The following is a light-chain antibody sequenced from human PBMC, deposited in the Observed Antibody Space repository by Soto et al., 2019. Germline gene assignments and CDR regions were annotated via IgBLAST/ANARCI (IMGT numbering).Light chain of an antibody. V-gene: IGKV3-20*01. CDR2: GAS. CDR1: QSVSSNY. J-gene: IGKJ1*01. Sequence: EIVLTLSPGTLSLSPGERGTLSCRASQSVSSNYLAWYQQKPGQAPRLLLYGASSRATGIPDRFSGSGSGTDFTLTISRLEPEDFAVYYCQQYAGSPRTFGQGTKVEIK. CDR3: QQYAGSPRT.